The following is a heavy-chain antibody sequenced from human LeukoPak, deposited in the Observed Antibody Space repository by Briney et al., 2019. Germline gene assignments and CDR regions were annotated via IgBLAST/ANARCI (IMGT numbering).Heavy chain of an antibody. CDR2: ISGSGGST. D-gene: IGHD3-10*01. Sequence: GGSLRLSCAASGFTFNKYGMSWVRQAPGKGLEWVSSISGSGGSTYYADSVKGRFTISRDNAKNTLYLQMNSLRVDDTAVYYCARGTNYYGSGPGDIWGQGTMVTVSS. V-gene: IGHV3-23*01. J-gene: IGHJ3*02. CDR1: GFTFNKYG. CDR3: ARGTNYYGSGPGDI.